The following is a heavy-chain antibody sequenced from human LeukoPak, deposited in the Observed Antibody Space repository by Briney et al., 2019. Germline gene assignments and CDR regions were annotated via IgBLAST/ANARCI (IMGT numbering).Heavy chain of an antibody. CDR2: MNPNSGNT. V-gene: IGHV1-8*02. J-gene: IGHJ5*02. CDR3: ARDNSVGDNAWWFDP. CDR1: GYTFTSYD. D-gene: IGHD1-26*01. Sequence: ASVKVSCKASGYTFTSYDINWVRQATGQGLEWMGWMNPNSGNTAYAQKFQGRVTMTRDMSTSTDYMELSSLRSEDTAIYYCARDNSVGDNAWWFDPWGQGTLVTVPS.